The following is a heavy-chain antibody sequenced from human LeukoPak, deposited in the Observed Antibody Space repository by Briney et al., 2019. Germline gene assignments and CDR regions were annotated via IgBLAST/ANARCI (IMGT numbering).Heavy chain of an antibody. CDR1: GFTFDDYA. Sequence: PGRSLRLSCAASGFTFDDYAMHWVRQAPGKGLEWVSGISWNSGSIGYADSVKGRFTISRDNSKNTLYLQMNSLRAEDTAVYYCAKARSTVTTTGGGFDYWGQGTLVTVSS. CDR2: ISWNSGSI. J-gene: IGHJ4*02. D-gene: IGHD4-17*01. CDR3: AKARSTVTTTGGGFDY. V-gene: IGHV3-9*01.